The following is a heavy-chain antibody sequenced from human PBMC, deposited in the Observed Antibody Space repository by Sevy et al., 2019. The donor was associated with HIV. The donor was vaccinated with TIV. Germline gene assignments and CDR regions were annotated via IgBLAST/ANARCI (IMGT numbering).Heavy chain of an antibody. J-gene: IGHJ4*02. CDR3: AGENAWGRGYS. CDR2: IYYNGHI. V-gene: IGHV4-59*08. Sequence: PSETLSLTCTVSGGSITSLYWNWIRQPPGKGLEWIANIYYNGHINYNPSLKGRVTLSLDTSKNRFSLRLSSVTAADTDMYYCAGENAWGRGYSWGQGTLVTVSS. CDR1: GGSITSLY. D-gene: IGHD1-26*01.